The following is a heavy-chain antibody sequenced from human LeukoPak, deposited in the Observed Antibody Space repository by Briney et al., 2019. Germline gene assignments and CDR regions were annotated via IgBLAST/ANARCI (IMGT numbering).Heavy chain of an antibody. V-gene: IGHV1-24*01. Sequence: GASVKVSCKVSGXTXXXXSMHWVRQAPGKWLEWRGGFDPEDGEAIYAQKFQGRVTMTEDTSTDTAYMELSSLRSEDTAVYYCATQHSGWYGGFVDYWGQGTLVTVSS. CDR1: GXTXXXXS. J-gene: IGHJ4*02. D-gene: IGHD6-19*01. CDR2: FDPEDGEA. CDR3: ATQHSGWYGGFVDY.